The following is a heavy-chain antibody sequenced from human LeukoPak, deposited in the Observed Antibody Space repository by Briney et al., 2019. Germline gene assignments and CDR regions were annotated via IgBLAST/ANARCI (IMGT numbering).Heavy chain of an antibody. CDR1: GFTFSSYG. V-gene: IGHV3-23*01. D-gene: IGHD3-10*01. Sequence: GSLRLSCAASGFTFSSYGMSWVRQAPGKGLEWVSGISGSGGSTYYADSVKGRFTISRDNTKNTLYLQMNSLRAEDTAVYYCVLYYYGSGSYLGVFDYWGRGALVTVSS. CDR3: VLYYYGSGSYLGVFDY. J-gene: IGHJ4*02. CDR2: ISGSGGST.